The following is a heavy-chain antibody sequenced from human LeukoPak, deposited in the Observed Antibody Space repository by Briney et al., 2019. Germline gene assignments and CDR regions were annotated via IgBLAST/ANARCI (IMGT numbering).Heavy chain of an antibody. CDR2: ISYDGSNK. CDR3: AIYYDSSGYETMSAFDI. J-gene: IGHJ3*02. Sequence: GGSLRLSCAASGFTFSSYGMHWVRQAPGKGLEWVAVISYDGSNKYYADSVKGRFTISRDNSKNTLYLQMNSLRAEDTAVYYCAIYYDSSGYETMSAFDIWGQGTMVTVSS. CDR1: GFTFSSYG. D-gene: IGHD3-22*01. V-gene: IGHV3-30*03.